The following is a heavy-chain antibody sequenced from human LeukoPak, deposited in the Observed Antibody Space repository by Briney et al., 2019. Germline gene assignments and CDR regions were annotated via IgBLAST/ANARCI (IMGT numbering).Heavy chain of an antibody. J-gene: IGHJ5*02. V-gene: IGHV1-2*02. CDR2: INPNSGGT. CDR1: GYTFTGYY. Sequence: ASVKVSCKASGYTFTGYYMHWVRQAPGQGLEWMGWINPNSGGTNYAQKLQGRVTMTTDTSTSTAYMELRSLRSDDTAVYYCARLWLVRRDWFDPWGQGTLVTVSS. CDR3: ARLWLVRRDWFDP. D-gene: IGHD6-19*01.